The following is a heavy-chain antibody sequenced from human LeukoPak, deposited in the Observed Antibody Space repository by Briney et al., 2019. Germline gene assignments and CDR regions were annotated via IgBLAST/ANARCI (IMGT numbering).Heavy chain of an antibody. Sequence: SETLSLTCTVSGGSLSSSSYYWGWIRQPPGKGLVWIGSIYYSGSTYYNPSLKSRVTISVDTFKNQFSLKLSSVTAADTAVYYCASVRGVTHFDYWGQETLVTVSS. CDR2: IYYSGST. V-gene: IGHV4-39*01. D-gene: IGHD3-10*02. CDR1: GGSLSSSSYY. J-gene: IGHJ4*02. CDR3: ASVRGVTHFDY.